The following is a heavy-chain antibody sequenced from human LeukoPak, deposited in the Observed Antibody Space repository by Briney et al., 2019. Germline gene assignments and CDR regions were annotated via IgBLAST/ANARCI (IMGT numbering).Heavy chain of an antibody. CDR2: IYYSGST. Sequence: SETLSLTCPVSGGSISSYYWSWIRQPPGKGLEWIGYIYYSGSTNYNPSLKSRVTISVDTSKNQFSLKLSSVTAADTAVYYCARRPGSDAFDIWGQGTMVTVSS. J-gene: IGHJ3*02. CDR3: ARRPGSDAFDI. V-gene: IGHV4-59*08. CDR1: GGSISSYY. D-gene: IGHD1-1*01.